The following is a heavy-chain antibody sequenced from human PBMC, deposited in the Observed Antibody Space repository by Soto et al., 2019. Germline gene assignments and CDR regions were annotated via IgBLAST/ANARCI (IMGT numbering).Heavy chain of an antibody. CDR1: GGSFSGYY. V-gene: IGHV4-34*01. CDR2: INNSGST. Sequence: QVQLQQWGAGLLKPSETLSLTCAVYGGSFSGYYWSWIRQPPGKGLEWIGEINNSGSTNYNPSLKSRITISIDTSKNQFSLKLSSVTAADTAVYYCARGTREGWYFDLWGRGTLVTVSS. J-gene: IGHJ2*01. CDR3: ARGTREGWYFDL.